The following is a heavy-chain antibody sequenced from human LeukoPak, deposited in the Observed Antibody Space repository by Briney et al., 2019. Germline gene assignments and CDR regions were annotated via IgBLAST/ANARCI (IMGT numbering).Heavy chain of an antibody. V-gene: IGHV3-15*07. Sequence: GGSLRLSCAASGFSFSDAWMNWVRQAPGKGLEWVGHIRSKADGGTPDYIAPVKGRFTISRDNSENTLYLQMNSLRTEDTAVYFCARDGNLRGEMATTYYFHYWGQGTLVTVSS. CDR1: GFSFSDAW. J-gene: IGHJ4*02. CDR3: ARDGNLRGEMATTYYFHY. CDR2: IRSKADGGTP. D-gene: IGHD5-24*01.